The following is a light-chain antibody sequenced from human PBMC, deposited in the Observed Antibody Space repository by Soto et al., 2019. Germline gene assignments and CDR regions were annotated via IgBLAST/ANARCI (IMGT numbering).Light chain of an antibody. CDR3: SLYSSNGSLI. CDR2: DVN. J-gene: IGLJ1*01. V-gene: IGLV2-18*01. Sequence: ALTQPPSVSGSPGQSVTISCTATTTGIDNYDSVSWYQQAPGTAPKLIIYDVNNRPSGAPDRFSGSTSGNTASLTISGLQAEDETDYFCSLYSSNGSLIFGPGTKVTVL. CDR1: TTGIDNYDS.